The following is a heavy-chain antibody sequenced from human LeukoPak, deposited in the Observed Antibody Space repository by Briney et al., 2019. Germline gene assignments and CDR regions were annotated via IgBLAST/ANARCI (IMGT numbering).Heavy chain of an antibody. CDR3: ARESYYYDSSGYFYYYYGMDV. CDR1: GGSISSYY. CDR2: IHYSGST. J-gene: IGHJ6*02. Sequence: PSETLSLTCTVSGGSISSYYWSWIRQPPGKGLEWIWYIHYSGSTNYNPSLKSRVTISVDTSKNQFSLKLSSVTAADTAVYYCARESYYYDSSGYFYYYYGMDVWGQGTTVTVSS. D-gene: IGHD3-22*01. V-gene: IGHV4-59*01.